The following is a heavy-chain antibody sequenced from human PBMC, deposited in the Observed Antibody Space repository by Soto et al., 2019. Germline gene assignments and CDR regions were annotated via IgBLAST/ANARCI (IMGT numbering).Heavy chain of an antibody. CDR2: ITRDGSST. V-gene: IGHV3-74*01. Sequence: EVQLVESGGDLVQPGGSLRLSCAASGFSLSDYWMHWVRQAPGEGLVWLSRITRDGSSTNYADSVKGRFTISRDNAKNTLYLRVNSLRGEDTAVYYCARGANGHYYFDYWGQGTLVTVSS. CDR1: GFSLSDYW. J-gene: IGHJ4*02. D-gene: IGHD2-8*01. CDR3: ARGANGHYYFDY.